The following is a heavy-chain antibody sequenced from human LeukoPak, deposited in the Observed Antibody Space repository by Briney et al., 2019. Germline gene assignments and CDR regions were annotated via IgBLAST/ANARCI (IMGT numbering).Heavy chain of an antibody. D-gene: IGHD5-24*01. CDR1: GFTFSSYW. J-gene: IGHJ4*02. CDR2: INSDGSST. Sequence: GGSLRLSCAASGFTFSSYWMHWVRHAPGKGLVWVSRINSDGSSTSYADSVKGRFTISRDNAKNTLYLQMNSLRAEDTAVYYCARDLEAGRDGYDNIGYWGQGTLVTVSS. CDR3: ARDLEAGRDGYDNIGY. V-gene: IGHV3-74*01.